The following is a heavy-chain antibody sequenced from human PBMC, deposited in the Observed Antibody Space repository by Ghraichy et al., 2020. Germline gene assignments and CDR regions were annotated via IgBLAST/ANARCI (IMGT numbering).Heavy chain of an antibody. CDR3: AREIVTAITGTPPTDY. D-gene: IGHD1-20*01. V-gene: IGHV3-66*01. J-gene: IGHJ4*02. CDR1: GFTVSSNY. CDR2: IYSGGST. Sequence: GGSLRLSCAASGFTVSSNYMTWVRQAPGKGLEWVSVIYSGGSTYYADSVKGRFTISRDNSKNTLYLQMNSLRAEDTAVYYCAREIVTAITGTPPTDYWGQGTLVTVSS.